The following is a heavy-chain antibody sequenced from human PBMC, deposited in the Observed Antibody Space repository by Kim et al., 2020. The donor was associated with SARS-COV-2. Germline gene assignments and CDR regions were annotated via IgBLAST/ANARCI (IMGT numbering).Heavy chain of an antibody. CDR2: ISSSSSYI. Sequence: GGSLRLSCAASGFTFSSYSMNWVRQAPGKGLEWVSSISSSSSYIYYADSVKGRFTISRDNAKNSLYLQMNSLRAEDTAVYYCARDSTMVRGAKGLIDYWGQGTLVTVSS. D-gene: IGHD3-10*01. CDR3: ARDSTMVRGAKGLIDY. CDR1: GFTFSSYS. V-gene: IGHV3-21*01. J-gene: IGHJ4*02.